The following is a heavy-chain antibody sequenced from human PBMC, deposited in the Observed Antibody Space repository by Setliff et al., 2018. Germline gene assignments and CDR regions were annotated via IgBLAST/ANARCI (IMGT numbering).Heavy chain of an antibody. V-gene: IGHV3-23*01. CDR2: ISGSGGIV. Sequence: GGSLRLSCAASGFTFSSYAMSWVRKAPGTGLEWVSAISGSGGIVGYADSVKGRFTTSRDNAKNSLYLQMNSLRAEDMALYYCAKGYCRSTSCYVDYWGQGTLVTVSS. J-gene: IGHJ4*02. CDR1: GFTFSSYA. CDR3: AKGYCRSTSCYVDY. D-gene: IGHD2-2*01.